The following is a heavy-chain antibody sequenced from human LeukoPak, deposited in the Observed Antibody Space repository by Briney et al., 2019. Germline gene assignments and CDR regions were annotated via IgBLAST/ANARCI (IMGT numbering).Heavy chain of an antibody. D-gene: IGHD2-2*01. CDR3: ARSGWDCSSTSCYVGYYFDY. J-gene: IGHJ4*02. V-gene: IGHV3-66*01. CDR2: IYSGDTT. Sequence: PGRSLRLSCAASGFTFSSSALHWARQAPGKGLEWVSVIYSGDTTCYADSVRGRFTISRDNSKNTLYLQMNSLRAEDTAVYYCARSGWDCSSTSCYVGYYFDYWGQGTLVTVSS. CDR1: GFTFSSSA.